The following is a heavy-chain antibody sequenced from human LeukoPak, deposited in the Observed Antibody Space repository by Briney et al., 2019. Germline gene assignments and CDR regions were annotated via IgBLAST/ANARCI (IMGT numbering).Heavy chain of an antibody. J-gene: IGHJ5*02. V-gene: IGHV4-59*08. D-gene: IGHD1-7*01. CDR2: IYYCGST. Sequence: SETLSLTCTLSGGSISNYYWSWIRQPPGKGLEWIGYIYYCGSTNYNPSLKSRVTISVDTSKNQFSLKLSSVTAADTAVYYCARHGMTGTTYWFDPWGQGTLVSVSS. CDR3: ARHGMTGTTYWFDP. CDR1: GGSISNYY.